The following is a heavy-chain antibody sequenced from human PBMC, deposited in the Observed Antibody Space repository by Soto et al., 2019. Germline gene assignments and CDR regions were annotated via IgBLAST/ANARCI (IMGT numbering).Heavy chain of an antibody. J-gene: IGHJ4*02. CDR3: AKDYWRYYDSSGYLDY. CDR2: ISYDGSNK. D-gene: IGHD3-22*01. V-gene: IGHV3-30*18. CDR1: GFTFSSYG. Sequence: GGSLTLSCAASGFTFSSYGMHWVRQAPGKGLEWVAVISYDGSNKYYADSVKGRFTISRDNSKNTLYLQMNSLRAEDTAVYYCAKDYWRYYDSSGYLDYWGQGTLVTVSS.